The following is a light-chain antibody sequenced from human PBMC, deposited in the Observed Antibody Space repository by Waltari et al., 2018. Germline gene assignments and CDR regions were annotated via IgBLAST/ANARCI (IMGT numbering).Light chain of an antibody. CDR2: DVS. J-gene: IGLJ2*01. CDR1: TSAVGAYNY. CDR3: CSYAGEYIWV. V-gene: IGLV2-11*01. Sequence: QSALTQPPSVSGSPGQSVTISRTGATSAVGAYNYVSWYQQHPGKAPKMMISDVSQRPSGVPDRFSGSKSANTASLTISGLQAEDEADYYCCSYAGEYIWVFGGGTKLTVL.